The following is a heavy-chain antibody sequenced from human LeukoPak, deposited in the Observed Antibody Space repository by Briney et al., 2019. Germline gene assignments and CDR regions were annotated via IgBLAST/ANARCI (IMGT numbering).Heavy chain of an antibody. CDR1: GGSISSGGYY. J-gene: IGHJ4*02. Sequence: SETLSLTCTVSGGSISSGGYYWSWIRQHPGKGLEWIGYIYYSGSTYYNPSLKSRVTISVDTSKNQFSLKLSSVTAADTAVYYCASGLLWFGESPKIDYWGQGTLVTVSS. CDR3: ASGLLWFGESPKIDY. V-gene: IGHV4-31*03. CDR2: IYYSGST. D-gene: IGHD3-10*01.